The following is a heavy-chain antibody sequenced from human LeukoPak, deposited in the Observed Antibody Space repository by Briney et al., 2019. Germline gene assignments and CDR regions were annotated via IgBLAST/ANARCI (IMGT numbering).Heavy chain of an antibody. CDR3: AKEGSSWYVNAYFDY. D-gene: IGHD6-13*01. CDR2: ISGSGGST. CDR1: RFTFSSYA. V-gene: IGHV3-23*01. Sequence: GGSLRLSCAASRFTFSSYAMSWVRQAPGKGLEWVSGISGSGGSTDYADSVKGRFTISRDNSKNTLYLQMNSLRAEDTAVYYCAKEGSSWYVNAYFDYWGQGTLVTVSS. J-gene: IGHJ4*02.